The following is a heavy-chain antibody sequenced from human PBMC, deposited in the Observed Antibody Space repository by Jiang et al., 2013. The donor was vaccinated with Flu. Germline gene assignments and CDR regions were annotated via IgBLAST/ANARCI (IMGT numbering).Heavy chain of an antibody. CDR2: IDWDDDK. J-gene: IGHJ4*02. CDR1: GFSLSTSGMC. CDR3: ARSSSMVRGVIGPFHTYYFDY. V-gene: IGHV2-70*01. D-gene: IGHD3-10*01. Sequence: KPTQTLTLTCTFSGFSLSTSGMCVIWIRQPPGKALEWLALIDWDDDKYSSTSLETRLTISKDTSKNQVVLTMTNMDPVDTATYYCARSSSMVRGVIGPFHTYYFDYWGQGTLVTASS.